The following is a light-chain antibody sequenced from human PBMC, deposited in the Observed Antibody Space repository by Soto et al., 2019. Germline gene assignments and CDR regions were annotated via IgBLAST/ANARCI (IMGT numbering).Light chain of an antibody. Sequence: PGERATLSCRARQSVASSYLGWYQQRPGQAPRLLIYGASKRASGIPDRFSGSGFGTDFTLTISRLEPEDFAVYYCQVYDSSSFTFGPGTRVDIK. CDR2: GAS. CDR3: QVYDSSSFT. V-gene: IGKV3-20*01. CDR1: QSVASSY. J-gene: IGKJ3*01.